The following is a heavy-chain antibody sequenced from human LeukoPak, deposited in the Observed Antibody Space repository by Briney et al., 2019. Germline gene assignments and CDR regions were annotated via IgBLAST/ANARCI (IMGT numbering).Heavy chain of an antibody. Sequence: GASVKVSCTASGYTFTGYYMHWVRQAPGQGLEWMGWINPNSGGTNYAQKFQGRVTMTRDTSISTAYMELSRLRSDDTAVYYCAREPEMKRYCSSTSCQGAAFDIWGQGTMVTVSS. J-gene: IGHJ3*02. CDR2: INPNSGGT. CDR1: GYTFTGYY. CDR3: AREPEMKRYCSSTSCQGAAFDI. D-gene: IGHD2-2*01. V-gene: IGHV1-2*02.